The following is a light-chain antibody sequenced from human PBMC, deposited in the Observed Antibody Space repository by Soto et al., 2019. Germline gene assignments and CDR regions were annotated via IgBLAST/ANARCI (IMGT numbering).Light chain of an antibody. CDR2: EVT. V-gene: IGLV2-14*01. CDR3: SSYTSSSTLL. Sequence: QSALTQPASVSGSPGQSITISCTGTSSDVGGYNYVSWYQQHPGKGPKLMIYEVTNRPSGVSNRFSGSKSGNTASLTISGLQADDETDYYCSSYTSSSTLLCGGGTKLTVL. J-gene: IGLJ3*02. CDR1: SSDVGGYNY.